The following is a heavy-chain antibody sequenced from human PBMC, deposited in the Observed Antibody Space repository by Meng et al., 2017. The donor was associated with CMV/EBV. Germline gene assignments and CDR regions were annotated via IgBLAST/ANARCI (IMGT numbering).Heavy chain of an antibody. J-gene: IGHJ4*02. V-gene: IGHV3-30*03. CDR2: ISYDGSNK. Sequence: GESLKISCAASGFTFSTYSMNWVRQAPGKGLEWVAVISYDGSNKYYADSVKGRFTISRDNSKNTLYLQMNSLRAEDTAVYYCARALTIFGVVTDYWGQGTLVTVSS. CDR3: ARALTIFGVVTDY. D-gene: IGHD3-3*01. CDR1: GFTFSTYS.